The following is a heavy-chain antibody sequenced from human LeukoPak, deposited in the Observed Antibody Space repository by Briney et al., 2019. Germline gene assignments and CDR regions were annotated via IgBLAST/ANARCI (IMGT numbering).Heavy chain of an antibody. CDR1: GGSISSGGYY. CDR2: IYYSGST. CDR3: ASLNSGSFHFDY. Sequence: PSQTLSLTCTVSGGSISSGGYYWSWIRQHPGKGLEWIGYIYYSGSTYYNPSLKSRVTISVDKSKNQFSLRLSSVTAADTAVYYCASLNSGSFHFDYWGQGTLVTVSS. V-gene: IGHV4-31*03. J-gene: IGHJ4*02. D-gene: IGHD1-26*01.